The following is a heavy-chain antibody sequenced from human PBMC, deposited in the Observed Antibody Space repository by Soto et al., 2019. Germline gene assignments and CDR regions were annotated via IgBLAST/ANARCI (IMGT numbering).Heavy chain of an antibody. V-gene: IGHV3-15*01. CDR1: GFAFTHVW. D-gene: IGHD2-2*01. CDR2: IKRKIDGETT. J-gene: IGHJ3*02. Sequence: EVQLLESGGDLAEPGGSLRLSCAASGFAFTHVWMTWVRQAPGRGLEWVGRIKRKIDGETTNYAAPVKGRFTISRDDSKNTLYLQMNSLKTDDSAVYYCAADRYCSSNTCPGAFHIWGQGTTV. CDR3: AADRYCSSNTCPGAFHI.